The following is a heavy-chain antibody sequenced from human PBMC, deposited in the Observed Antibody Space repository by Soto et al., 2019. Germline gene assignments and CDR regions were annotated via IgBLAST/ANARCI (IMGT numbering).Heavy chain of an antibody. Sequence: EVQLVESGGGLVQPGGSLRLSCAASGFTFSSYSMNWVRQAPGKGLEWVSYISSSSSTIYYADSVKGRFTISRDNAKNSLYLQMNSLRAEDTAVYYCARDVNGGSRYPSYCWGQGTLVTVSS. J-gene: IGHJ4*02. CDR3: ARDVNGGSRYPSYC. D-gene: IGHD2-15*01. V-gene: IGHV3-48*01. CDR2: ISSSSSTI. CDR1: GFTFSSYS.